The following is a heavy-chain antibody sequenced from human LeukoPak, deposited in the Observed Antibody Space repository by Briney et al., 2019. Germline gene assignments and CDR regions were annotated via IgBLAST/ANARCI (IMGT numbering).Heavy chain of an antibody. CDR2: ISGSGGST. CDR3: ANYVFGYFDY. Sequence: HAGGSLRLSCAASGFTFSSYGMSWVRQAPGKGLEWVSAISGSGGSTYYADSVKGRFTISRDNSKNTLYLQMNSLRAEDTAVYYCANYVFGYFDYWGQGTLVTVSS. V-gene: IGHV3-23*01. CDR1: GFTFSSYG. J-gene: IGHJ4*02. D-gene: IGHD3-10*01.